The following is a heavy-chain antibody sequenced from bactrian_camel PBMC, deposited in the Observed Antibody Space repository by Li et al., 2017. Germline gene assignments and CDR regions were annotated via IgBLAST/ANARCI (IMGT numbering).Heavy chain of an antibody. CDR1: GTTDSSLP. D-gene: IGHD5*01. J-gene: IGHJ4*01. CDR3: AADHRNCYSWVGNSSYVDY. Sequence: HVQLVESGGGSVQAGGSLTLSCEVSGTTDSSLPMGWFRQYPGKEREGISSIDLDDNPSYADSVKGRFTISRDNAKNTLYLQMNSLKPEDSAMYYCAADHRNCYSWVGNSSYVDYWGQGTQVTVS. V-gene: IGHV3S57*01. CDR2: IDLDDNP.